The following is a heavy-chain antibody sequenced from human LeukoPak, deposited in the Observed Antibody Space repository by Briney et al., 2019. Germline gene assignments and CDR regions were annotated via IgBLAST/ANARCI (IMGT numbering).Heavy chain of an antibody. CDR1: GGSISSYY. V-gene: IGHV4-59*01. Sequence: SETLSLTCTVSGGSISSYYWSWIRQPPGKGLEWIGYIYYSGSTNYNPSLKSRVTISVDASKNQFSLKLSSVTAADTAVYYCARAVVRGAVDYWGQGTLVTVSS. CDR2: IYYSGST. D-gene: IGHD3-10*01. CDR3: ARAVVRGAVDY. J-gene: IGHJ4*02.